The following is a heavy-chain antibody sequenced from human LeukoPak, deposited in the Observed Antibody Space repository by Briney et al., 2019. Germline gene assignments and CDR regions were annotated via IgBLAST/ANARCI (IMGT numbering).Heavy chain of an antibody. J-gene: IGHJ6*03. CDR1: GFSFDDLG. CDR2: INWNGAST. CDR3: ARAVCPTIKFCDSSYFMDV. V-gene: IGHV3-20*04. Sequence: GSLRLSCAASGFSFDDLGMTWVRQVPGKGLEWVAGINWNGASTGYADSVRGRFTISRDNAKNSLYLQMNSLRAEDTALYYCARAVCPTIKFCDSSYFMDVWGKGTTVNVSS. D-gene: IGHD6-6*01.